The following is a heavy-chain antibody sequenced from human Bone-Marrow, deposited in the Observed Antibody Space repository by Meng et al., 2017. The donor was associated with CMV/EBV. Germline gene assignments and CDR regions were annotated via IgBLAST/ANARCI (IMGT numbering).Heavy chain of an antibody. CDR2: IYSGGIHSDGDT. D-gene: IGHD6-13*01. V-gene: IGHV3-53*05. CDR1: GFTVTSNY. CDR3: AKDLYSSSWYRPGYYYGMYV. J-gene: IGHJ6*01. Sequence: GESLKISCAASGFTVTSNYMGWVRQAPGKGLEWVSIIYSGGIHSDGDTYYADSGKSRFTISRDNSKNTLYLQMDSLRPEDTAVYYCAKDLYSSSWYRPGYYYGMYVWGQGTTVTVSS.